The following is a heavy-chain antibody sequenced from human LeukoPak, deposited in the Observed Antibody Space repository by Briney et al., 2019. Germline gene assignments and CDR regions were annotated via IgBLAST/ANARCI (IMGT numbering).Heavy chain of an antibody. D-gene: IGHD2-15*01. CDR2: INTGKGNT. V-gene: IGHV1-3*04. CDR3: ARDHVVGLAPFDP. CDR1: GYTFTDYA. J-gene: IGHJ5*02. Sequence: ASVMVSCKASGYTFTDYAMHWVRQAPGERLEWMGWINTGKGNTKYSQKFQGRVTITMDTSASTAYMELSSLRSEDTAVYYCARDHVVGLAPFDPWGQGTLVTVSS.